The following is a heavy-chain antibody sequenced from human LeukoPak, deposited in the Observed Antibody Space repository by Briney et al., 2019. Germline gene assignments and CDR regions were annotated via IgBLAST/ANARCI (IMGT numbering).Heavy chain of an antibody. CDR2: IYYSGST. CDR1: GGSFSGYH. D-gene: IGHD3-3*01. V-gene: IGHV4-59*12. CDR3: ARGPAFHDFWSGYEEKHSAFHI. J-gene: IGHJ3*02. Sequence: SETLSLTCAVYGGSFSGYHWSWIRQPPGKGLEWIGYIYYSGSTNYNPSLKSRVTISVDTSKNQFSLKLSSVTAADTAVYYCARGPAFHDFWSGYEEKHSAFHIWGQGTMVTVSA.